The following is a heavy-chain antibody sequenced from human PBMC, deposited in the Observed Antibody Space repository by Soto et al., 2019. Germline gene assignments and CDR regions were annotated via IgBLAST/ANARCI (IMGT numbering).Heavy chain of an antibody. D-gene: IGHD3-3*01. CDR3: GYDFWSGYYSVGQTSGMDV. Sequence: EVQLVESGGGLVQPGGSLKLSCAASRFTFSGSAIHWVRQASGKGLEWVGRIRDKVNKYATAYAASVTGRFTISRDDSKNMAYLQMNSLKTDDTAVYYCGYDFWSGYYSVGQTSGMDVWGQGTTVTVSS. V-gene: IGHV3-73*02. CDR1: RFTFSGSA. CDR2: IRDKVNKYAT. J-gene: IGHJ6*02.